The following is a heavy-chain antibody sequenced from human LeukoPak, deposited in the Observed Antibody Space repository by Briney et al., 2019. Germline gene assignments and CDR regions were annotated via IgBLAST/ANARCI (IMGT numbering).Heavy chain of an antibody. V-gene: IGHV1-2*02. CDR2: VNPNSGDT. D-gene: IGHD2-8*01. CDR3: ARDNDFDY. J-gene: IGHJ4*02. Sequence: ASVKVSCKASGYTFTGYYLHWVRQAPGQGLEWMGCVNPNSGDTNYAQKFQGSVTMTRDTSISTVYMELSRLRSDDTAVYYCARDNDFDYWGQGTLVTVSS. CDR1: GYTFTGYY.